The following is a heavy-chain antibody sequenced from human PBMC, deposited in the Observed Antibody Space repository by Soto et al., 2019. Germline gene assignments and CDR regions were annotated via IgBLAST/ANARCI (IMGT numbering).Heavy chain of an antibody. CDR1: GGSISSSSYY. V-gene: IGHV4-39*01. Sequence: QLQLQESGPGLVKPSETLSLTCTVSGGSISSSSYYWGWIRQPPGKGLEWIGSIYYSGSTYYNPSLKSRVTISGDTSKNQCSLKLSSVTAADTAVYYCASLTGGSYYMVDYWGQGTLVTVSS. CDR3: ASLTGGSYYMVDY. J-gene: IGHJ4*02. D-gene: IGHD1-26*01. CDR2: IYYSGST.